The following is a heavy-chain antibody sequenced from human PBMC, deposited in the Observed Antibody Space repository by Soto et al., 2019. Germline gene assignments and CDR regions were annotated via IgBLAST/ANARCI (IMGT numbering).Heavy chain of an antibody. D-gene: IGHD3-3*01. CDR3: ARDFGHGYYLDY. CDR2: ITDSSDTV. V-gene: IGHV3-48*02. Sequence: GWSLRLSCVASGFSFSNCKMNWVRQAPGKGLEWVSYITDSSDTVHYADSVRGRFTISRDNAESSLYLQMNSLRDEDTAVYFCARDFGHGYYLDYWGRGTLVTVSS. J-gene: IGHJ4*02. CDR1: GFSFSNCK.